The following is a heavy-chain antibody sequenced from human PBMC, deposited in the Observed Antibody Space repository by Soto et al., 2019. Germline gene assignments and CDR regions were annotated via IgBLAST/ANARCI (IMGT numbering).Heavy chain of an antibody. Sequence: QVQLVQSGAEVKKPGASVKVSCKASGYTFTSYDIHRVRQATGQGLEWMGWMNPNSGNTGYSQKFQGRVTMTRNTSISTAYMELSSLRSEDTAGYYCAREKTSYGMDVWGQGTTVTVSS. J-gene: IGHJ6*02. CDR2: MNPNSGNT. CDR1: GYTFTSYD. CDR3: AREKTSYGMDV. V-gene: IGHV1-8*01.